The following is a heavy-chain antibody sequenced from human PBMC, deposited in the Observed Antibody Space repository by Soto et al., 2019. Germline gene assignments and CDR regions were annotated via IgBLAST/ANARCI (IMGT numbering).Heavy chain of an antibody. D-gene: IGHD5-12*01. V-gene: IGHV1-69*13. CDR1: GGTLSLYS. CDR3: ARDIKGSSGYDLVTCDY. CDR2: IIPILDTA. Sequence: ASVKVSCKPSGGTLSLYSINWVRQAPGQGLEWMGGIIPILDTANYAQKFQGRVTFTADESTNTVYMELSSLRSEDTAVCYCARDIKGSSGYDLVTCDYWGQGTLVTVSS. J-gene: IGHJ4*02.